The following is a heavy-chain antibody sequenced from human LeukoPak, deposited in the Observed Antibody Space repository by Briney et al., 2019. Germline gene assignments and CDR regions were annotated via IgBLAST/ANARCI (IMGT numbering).Heavy chain of an antibody. CDR3: ARGRIRGRLLDY. CDR2: INPISGGT. Sequence: GASVKVSCKASGYTFTGHYIHWVRQAPGQGLEWMGWINPISGGTNYAQSFQDRVTMSRDTSISTAYMELSSLRSDDTAVYYCARGRIRGRLLDYWGQGTLVTVSS. CDR1: GYTFTGHY. J-gene: IGHJ4*02. D-gene: IGHD2/OR15-2a*01. V-gene: IGHV1-2*02.